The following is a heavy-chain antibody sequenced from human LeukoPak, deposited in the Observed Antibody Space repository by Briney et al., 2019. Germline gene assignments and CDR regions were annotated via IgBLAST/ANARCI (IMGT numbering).Heavy chain of an antibody. CDR1: GGSFSGFF. CDR2: INHSGST. Sequence: PSETLSLTCAVYGGSFSGFFWSWIRQPPGKGLEWIGEINHSGSTNYNPSLKSRVTISIDTSKEQISLKLTSVTAADTAVYYCARASSYDSATRYNTSWFGPWGQGTLVTVSS. V-gene: IGHV4-34*01. D-gene: IGHD3-22*01. CDR3: ARASSYDSATRYNTSWFGP. J-gene: IGHJ5*02.